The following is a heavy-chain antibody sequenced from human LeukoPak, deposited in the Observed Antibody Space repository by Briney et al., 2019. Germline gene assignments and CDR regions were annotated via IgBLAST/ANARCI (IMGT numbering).Heavy chain of an antibody. CDR2: IYNSGST. V-gene: IGHV4-39*07. J-gene: IGHJ6*03. Sequence: SETLSLTCSVSDGSMSGSSFFWGFWVWIRQSPGKGLEWIGSIYNSGSTYYNPSLKSRVTISVDTSNNQFSLNLSSVTVADTAVYFCARDVGRGNWNYDSYMDVWGKGNTVTVSS. CDR3: ARDVGRGNWNYDSYMDV. D-gene: IGHD1-20*01. CDR1: DGSMSGSSFF.